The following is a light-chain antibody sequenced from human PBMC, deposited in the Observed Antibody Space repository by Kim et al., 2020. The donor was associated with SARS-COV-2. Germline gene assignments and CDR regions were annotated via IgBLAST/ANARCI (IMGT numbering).Light chain of an antibody. V-gene: IGKV3-11*01. Sequence: SLSPGQTATLTGRASQIVITYLAWYQQKAGQAPRLLISDASNRASGIPARFSGSGSGTDFTLTISCLEPEDFAVYYCQQRSYWPPTFGGGTRVEIK. CDR1: QIVITY. J-gene: IGKJ4*01. CDR2: DAS. CDR3: QQRSYWPPT.